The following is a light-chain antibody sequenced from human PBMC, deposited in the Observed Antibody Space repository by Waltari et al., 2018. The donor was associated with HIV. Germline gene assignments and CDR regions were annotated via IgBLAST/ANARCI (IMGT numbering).Light chain of an antibody. V-gene: IGLV1-47*01. CDR3: STWDNSLSHWV. CDR2: RTY. Sequence: QSVVTQPPSASGTPGQNISISCSGDISNPGGNLGNWYQQRPGTAPRLRLFRTYQRPSGVPDRFSGSKSATSASLAISGLRSEDEADYHCSTWDNSLSHWVFGGGTKVTVL. CDR1: ISNPGGNL. J-gene: IGLJ3*02.